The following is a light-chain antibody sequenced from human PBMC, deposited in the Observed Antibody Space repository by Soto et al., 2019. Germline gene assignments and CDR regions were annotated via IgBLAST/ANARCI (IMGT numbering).Light chain of an antibody. V-gene: IGKV3-20*01. CDR2: GIS. Sequence: EIVLTQSPRTLSLSQGERATLSCRASHTISSSYLAWYQQKPGQAPRLVMYGISRRATCIPDRFSGSGSETAFTLTITRLEPEDFSVYYCQQYVTSSPRTFGQGTKVEIK. CDR1: HTISSSY. J-gene: IGKJ1*01. CDR3: QQYVTSSPRT.